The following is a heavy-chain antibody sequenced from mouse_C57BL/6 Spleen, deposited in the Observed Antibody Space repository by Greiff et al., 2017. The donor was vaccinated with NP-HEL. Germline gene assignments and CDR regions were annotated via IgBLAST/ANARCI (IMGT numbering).Heavy chain of an antibody. V-gene: IGHV1-55*01. CDR3: ARIYYYGSSYEWYFDV. CDR1: GYTFTSYW. CDR2: IYPGSGST. Sequence: QVQLQQPGAELVKPGASVKMSCKASGYTFTSYWITWVKQRPGQGLEWIGDIYPGSGSTNYNEKFKSKATLTVDTSSSTAYMQLSSLTSEDSAVYDCARIYYYGSSYEWYFDVWGTGTTVTVSS. J-gene: IGHJ1*03. D-gene: IGHD1-1*01.